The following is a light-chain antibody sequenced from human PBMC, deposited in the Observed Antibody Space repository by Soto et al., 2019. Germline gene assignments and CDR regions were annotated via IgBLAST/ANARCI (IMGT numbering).Light chain of an antibody. J-gene: IGLJ1*01. CDR1: KNDIGVYDF. V-gene: IGLV2-8*01. Sequence: LTQPPSASGSPGQSGTISCTGTKNDIGVYDFVSWYQHHPGKAPRLIIYEVVQRPSGVPDRFSGSKSGNTASLTVSGLQAADEADYFCKSYAGSNTYVFGSGTKVTVL. CDR3: KSYAGSNTYV. CDR2: EVV.